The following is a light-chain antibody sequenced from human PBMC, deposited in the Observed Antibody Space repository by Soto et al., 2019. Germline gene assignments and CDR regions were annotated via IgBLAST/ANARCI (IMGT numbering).Light chain of an antibody. CDR3: QQLNTYPPWT. CDR1: QSVSSN. V-gene: IGKV3-11*01. CDR2: DAY. Sequence: EIVLTQSPATLSLSPGERATLSCRASQSVSSNLAWYQQKPGQAPRLLIYDAYNRATGIPARFSGSGSGTDFTLTISSLEPEDSATYYCQQLNTYPPWTFGQGTKVDIK. J-gene: IGKJ1*01.